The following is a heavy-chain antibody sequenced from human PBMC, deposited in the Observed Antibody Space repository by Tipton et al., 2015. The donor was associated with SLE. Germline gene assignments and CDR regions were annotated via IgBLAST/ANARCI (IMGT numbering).Heavy chain of an antibody. Sequence: LRLSCNVSGGSISNYYWSWIRQSPGKGLEWIGNLDYSGSTNYNPSLKSRVTMSLDTSKNHFPLILTSVSAADTAVYYCARHSPNWFDPWGQGMLVTVSS. CDR1: GGSISNYY. CDR3: ARHSPNWFDP. J-gene: IGHJ5*02. V-gene: IGHV4-59*08. CDR2: LDYSGST.